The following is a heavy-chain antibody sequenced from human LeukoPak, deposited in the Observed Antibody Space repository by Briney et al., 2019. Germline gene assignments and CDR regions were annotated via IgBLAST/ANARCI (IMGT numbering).Heavy chain of an antibody. Sequence: GRSLRLSCAASGFTFNDYAMHWVRQAPGKGLEWVSGITWDSGLRGYADSVKGRFTIPRDNAKNSVYLQMDSLRPEDTALYYCAKNLQDYWGQGTLVTVSS. CDR3: AKNLQDY. J-gene: IGHJ4*02. CDR2: ITWDSGLR. CDR1: GFTFNDYA. V-gene: IGHV3-9*01.